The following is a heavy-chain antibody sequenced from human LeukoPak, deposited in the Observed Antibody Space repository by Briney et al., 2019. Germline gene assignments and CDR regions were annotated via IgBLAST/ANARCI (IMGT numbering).Heavy chain of an antibody. CDR3: ARERDYDGVDY. D-gene: IGHD4-17*01. CDR1: GYTFTSYA. Sequence: ASVNVSCKASGYTFTSYAMHWVRQAPGQRLEWMGWINAGNGNTKYSQKFQGRVTITRDTSASTAYMELSSLRSEDTAVYYCARERDYDGVDYWGQGTLVTVSS. J-gene: IGHJ4*02. V-gene: IGHV1-3*01. CDR2: INAGNGNT.